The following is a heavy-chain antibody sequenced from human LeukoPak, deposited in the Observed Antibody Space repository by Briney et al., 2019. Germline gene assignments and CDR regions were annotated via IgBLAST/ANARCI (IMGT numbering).Heavy chain of an antibody. CDR1: GGSISSYY. CDR2: IYTSGST. V-gene: IGHV4-4*07. CDR3: ARDTPNVPAAINWFDP. D-gene: IGHD2-2*02. Sequence: SETLSLTCTVSGGSISSYYWSWIRQPAGKGLEWIGRIYTSGSTNYNPSPKSRVTMSVDTSKNQFSLKLSSVTAADTAVYYCARDTPNVPAAINWFDPWGQGTLVTVSS. J-gene: IGHJ5*02.